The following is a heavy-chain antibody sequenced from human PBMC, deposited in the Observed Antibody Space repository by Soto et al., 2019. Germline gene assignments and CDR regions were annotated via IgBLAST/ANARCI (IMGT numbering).Heavy chain of an antibody. CDR2: INHSGST. V-gene: IGHV4-34*01. J-gene: IGHJ3*02. Sequence: SETLSLTCAVYGGSFSGYYWIWIRQPPGKGLEWIGEINHSGSTNYNPSLKSRVTISVDTSKNQFSLKLSSVTAADTAVYYCARVWGGAFDIWGQGTMVTVSS. D-gene: IGHD3-10*01. CDR1: GGSFSGYY. CDR3: ARVWGGAFDI.